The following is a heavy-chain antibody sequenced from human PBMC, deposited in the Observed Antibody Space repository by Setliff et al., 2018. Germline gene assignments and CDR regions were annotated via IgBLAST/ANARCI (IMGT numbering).Heavy chain of an antibody. J-gene: IGHJ5*01. CDR1: GLTVRNDL. CDR2: IYNIGET. Sequence: GGSLRLSCVVSGLTVRNDLMGWVRQAPGKGLEWVSVIYNIGETRDADSVKGRFTISRDKSKNTLYLHLSSLRVEDTATYYCARDRGGTNPWFDFWGQGTQVTVSS. V-gene: IGHV3-53*01. D-gene: IGHD3-10*01. CDR3: ARDRGGTNPWFDF.